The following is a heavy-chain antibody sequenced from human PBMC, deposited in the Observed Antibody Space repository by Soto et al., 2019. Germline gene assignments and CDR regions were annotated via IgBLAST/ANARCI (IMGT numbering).Heavy chain of an antibody. CDR2: ISGSGGRT. D-gene: IGHD2-2*01. CDR3: AKHLYCSSTTCSLDY. V-gene: IGHV3-23*01. J-gene: IGHJ4*02. Sequence: EVQLLESGGGLVQPGGSLRLSCAASGFTFSSYAMTWVRQAPGKGLEWVSVISGSGGRTSYADSVKGRFTISRDNSKNTLYLLMNSLRAEDTAVYYCAKHLYCSSTTCSLDYWGQGTLVTVSS. CDR1: GFTFSSYA.